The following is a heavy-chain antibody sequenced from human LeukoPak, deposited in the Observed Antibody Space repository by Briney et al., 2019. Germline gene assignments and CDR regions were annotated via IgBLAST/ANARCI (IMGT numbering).Heavy chain of an antibody. CDR2: IRSKANSYAT. J-gene: IGHJ6*03. V-gene: IGHV3-73*01. Sequence: GGSLRLSCAASEFTFSGSAMHWVRQASGKGLEWVGRIRSKANSYATAYAASVKGRFTISRDDSKNTAYLQMNSLKTEDTAVYYCNFVVVPAAIPPYYYYMDVWGKGTTVTVSS. CDR3: NFVVVPAAIPPYYYYMDV. CDR1: EFTFSGSA. D-gene: IGHD2-2*02.